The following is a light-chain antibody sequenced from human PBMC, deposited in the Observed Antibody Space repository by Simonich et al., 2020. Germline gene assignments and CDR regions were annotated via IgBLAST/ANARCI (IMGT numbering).Light chain of an antibody. J-gene: IGLJ3*02. Sequence: QSALTQPASVSGSPGQSITISCTGTSSDVGGYNYVSWYQQPPGKAPNLMIYEVMKRPSGVSNLFSGYKSGNTASLTISGLQAEDEADYYCSSYTSSSTWVFGGGTKLTVL. CDR1: SSDVGGYNY. CDR3: SSYTSSSTWV. CDR2: EVM. V-gene: IGLV2-14*01.